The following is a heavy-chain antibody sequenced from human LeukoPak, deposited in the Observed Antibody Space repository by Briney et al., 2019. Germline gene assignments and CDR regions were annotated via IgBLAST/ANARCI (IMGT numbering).Heavy chain of an antibody. J-gene: IGHJ4*02. CDR1: GYTFTSYG. V-gene: IGHV1-18*01. CDR3: ARAYYDSRGPLYYFDY. CDR2: ISAYNGNT. Sequence: ASVKVSCKASGYTFTSYGISWVRQARGQGLEWMGWISAYNGNTNYAQKLQGRVTMTTDTSTSTAYMELRSLRSDDTAVYYCARAYYDSRGPLYYFDYWGQGTLVTVSS. D-gene: IGHD3-22*01.